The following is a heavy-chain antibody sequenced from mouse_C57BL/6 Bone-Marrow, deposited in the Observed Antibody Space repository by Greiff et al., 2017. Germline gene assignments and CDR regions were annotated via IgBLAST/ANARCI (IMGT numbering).Heavy chain of an antibody. CDR3: ARGYGYEPWFAY. CDR2: ISYDGSN. CDR1: GYSITSGYY. D-gene: IGHD2-2*01. V-gene: IGHV3-6*01. J-gene: IGHJ3*01. Sequence: EVKLLESVPGLVKPSQSLSLTCSVTGYSITSGYYWNWIRQFPGNKLEWMGYISYDGSNNYNPSLKNRISITRDTSKNQFFLKLNSVTTEDTATYYCARGYGYEPWFAYWGQGTLVTVSA.